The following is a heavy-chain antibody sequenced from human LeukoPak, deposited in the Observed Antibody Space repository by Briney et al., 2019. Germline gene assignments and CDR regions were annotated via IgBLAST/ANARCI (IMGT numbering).Heavy chain of an antibody. V-gene: IGHV3-33*06. D-gene: IGHD3-10*01. CDR1: GFTFSTYA. J-gene: IGHJ4*02. CDR2: IWYDGSNK. CDR3: AKVEGLWFGESTYYFDY. Sequence: PGGSLRLSCVASGFTFSTYAMYWVRQAPGKGLEWVAVIWYDGSNKYYADSVKGRFTISRDNSKNTLSLQMYSLRAEDTAMYYCAKVEGLWFGESTYYFDYWGQGTLVTVSS.